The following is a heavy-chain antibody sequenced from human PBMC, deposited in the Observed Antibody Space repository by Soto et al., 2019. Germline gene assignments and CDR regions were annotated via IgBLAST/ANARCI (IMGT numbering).Heavy chain of an antibody. CDR2: IYYSGST. J-gene: IGHJ4*02. CDR1: DGSISSGGYY. D-gene: IGHD3-22*01. V-gene: IGHV4-31*03. CDR3: ARQIYYDSSGYYFEY. Sequence: SETLSLTCTVSDGSISSGGYYWSWIRQHPGKGLEWIGYIYYSGSTYYNPSLKSRVTISVDTSKNQFSLKLSSVTAADTAVYYCARQIYYDSSGYYFEYWGQGTLVTVSS.